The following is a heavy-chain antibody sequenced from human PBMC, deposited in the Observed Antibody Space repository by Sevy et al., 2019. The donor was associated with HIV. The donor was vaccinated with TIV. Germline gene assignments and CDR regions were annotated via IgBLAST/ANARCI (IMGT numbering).Heavy chain of an antibody. CDR2: ISGSGGST. Sequence: GGSLRLSCAASGFTFSSYAMSWVRQAPGKGLEWVSAISGSGGSTYYADPVKGRFTISRDNSKNTRYLQMNSVRAEDTAVYYCAKAATLLRYFDWLLPFDYWGQGTLVTVSS. D-gene: IGHD3-9*01. J-gene: IGHJ4*02. CDR3: AKAATLLRYFDWLLPFDY. CDR1: GFTFSSYA. V-gene: IGHV3-23*01.